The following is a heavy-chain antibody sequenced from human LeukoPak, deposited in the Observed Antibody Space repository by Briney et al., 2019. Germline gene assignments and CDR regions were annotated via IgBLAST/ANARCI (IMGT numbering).Heavy chain of an antibody. CDR1: GFSFSSYW. Sequence: GGSLRLSCAASGFSFSSYWMAWVRQAPGKGLEWVANIKYDGSLKFYGGSVKGRFTISRDNIKNSLYLEMNSLRVDDTALYFCASSHDSSGNDWGQGTMVTVSS. CDR2: IKYDGSLK. CDR3: ASSHDSSGND. V-gene: IGHV3-7*01. D-gene: IGHD3-22*01. J-gene: IGHJ4*02.